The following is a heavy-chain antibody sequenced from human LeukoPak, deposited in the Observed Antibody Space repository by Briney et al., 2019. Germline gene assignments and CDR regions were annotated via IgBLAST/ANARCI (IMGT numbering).Heavy chain of an antibody. CDR1: GGSFSGYY. V-gene: IGHV4-34*01. D-gene: IGHD3-10*01. Sequence: SETLSLTCAVYGGSFSGYYWSWIRQPPGKGLEWIGEINHSGSTNYNPSLKSRVTISVDTSKNQFSLKLSSVTAADTAVYYCARVKPQKPPPPMVRGAPKNRGYDYGMDVWGQGTTVTVSS. CDR2: INHSGST. J-gene: IGHJ6*02. CDR3: ARVKPQKPPPPMVRGAPKNRGYDYGMDV.